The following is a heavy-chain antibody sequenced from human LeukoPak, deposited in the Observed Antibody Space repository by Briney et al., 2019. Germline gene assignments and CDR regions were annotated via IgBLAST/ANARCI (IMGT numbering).Heavy chain of an antibody. Sequence: SETLSLTCAVYGGSFSGYYWSWIRQPPGKGLEWIGEINHSGSTNYNPSLKSRVTISVDTSKNQFSLKPSSVTAADTAVYYCARAGLWFGEPHRDWGQGTLVTVSS. V-gene: IGHV4-34*01. CDR1: GGSFSGYY. CDR2: INHSGST. CDR3: ARAGLWFGEPHRD. J-gene: IGHJ4*02. D-gene: IGHD3-10*01.